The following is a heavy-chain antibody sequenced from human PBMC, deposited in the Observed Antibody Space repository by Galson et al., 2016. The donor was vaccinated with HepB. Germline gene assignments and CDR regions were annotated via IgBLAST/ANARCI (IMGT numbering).Heavy chain of an antibody. CDR2: ITAGSGNA. J-gene: IGHJ4*01. Sequence: SVKVSCKASGYTLTTHSLHWVRQAPGEGLEWMGWITAGSGNAKYSQKFQGRVSITRDTSANTAYMDLSSLTSEDTAVYYCASWAGREDNYFWSCPLDYWGRNAGHRLL. CDR3: ASWAGREDNYFWSCPLDY. D-gene: IGHD3-3*01. V-gene: IGHV1-3*01. CDR1: GYTLTTHS.